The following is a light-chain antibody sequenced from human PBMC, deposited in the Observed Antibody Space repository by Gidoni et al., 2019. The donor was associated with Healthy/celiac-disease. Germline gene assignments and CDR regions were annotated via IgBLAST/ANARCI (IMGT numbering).Light chain of an antibody. Sequence: DIQMTQSPSSLSASAGDRVTITSKASQDISNYLNWYQQKPGKAPKLLIYDASNLETGVPSRFSGSGSGTDFTFTISSLQPEDIATYYCQRYDNLPAFGPGTKVDIK. V-gene: IGKV1-33*01. CDR2: DAS. J-gene: IGKJ3*01. CDR3: QRYDNLPA. CDR1: QDISNY.